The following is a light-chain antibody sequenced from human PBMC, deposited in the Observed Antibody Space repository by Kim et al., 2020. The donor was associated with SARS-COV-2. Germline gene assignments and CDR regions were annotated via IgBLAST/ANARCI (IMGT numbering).Light chain of an antibody. CDR3: QQYYSTLT. CDR1: QRVLYSSNNKNY. J-gene: IGKJ4*01. V-gene: IGKV4-1*01. Sequence: RATLNYKSSQRVLYSSNNKNYLAWYQQKPGQPPKLLIYWASTRESGVPDRFGGSGSGTDFTLTISSLQAEDVAIYYCQQYYSTLTFGGGTKVDIK. CDR2: WAS.